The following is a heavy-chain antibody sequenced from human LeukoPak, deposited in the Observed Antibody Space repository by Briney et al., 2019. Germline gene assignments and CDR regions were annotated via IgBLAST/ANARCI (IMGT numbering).Heavy chain of an antibody. D-gene: IGHD5-18*01. Sequence: TSETLSLTCTVSGGSISSSSFNWGWIRQPPGKGLEWIGSIYFRGSTSYNPSLKSRVTMTVDTSTNQFSLRLSSVTAADTAVYYCASLSLGFIYGTVDSWGQGTLVTVS. J-gene: IGHJ4*02. CDR3: ASLSLGFIYGTVDS. CDR2: IYFRGST. CDR1: GGSISSSSFN. V-gene: IGHV4-39*01.